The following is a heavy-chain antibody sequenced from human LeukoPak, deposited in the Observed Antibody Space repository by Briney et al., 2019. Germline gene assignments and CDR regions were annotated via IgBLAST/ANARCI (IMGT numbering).Heavy chain of an antibody. CDR1: GFTFSSYW. V-gene: IGHV3-7*01. CDR3: ARVSVAGSYSGDY. CDR2: IKQDGSEK. D-gene: IGHD1-26*01. Sequence: GGSLRLSCAASGFTFSSYWMSWVRQAPGKGLEWVANIKQDGSEKYYVDSVKGRFTISRDNAKNSLYLQMNSLRAEDTAVYYCARVSVAGSYSGDYWGQGTLVIVSS. J-gene: IGHJ4*02.